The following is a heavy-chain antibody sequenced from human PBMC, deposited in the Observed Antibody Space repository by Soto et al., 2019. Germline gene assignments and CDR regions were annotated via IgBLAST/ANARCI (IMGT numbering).Heavy chain of an antibody. Sequence: QVQLVQSGAEVKKPGASVKVSCKASGYTFTSYDIIWVRQATGQGLEWMGWMNPSTGNTDSAEKFQGRLTMTRNTSISTVYMELSSLRFEDTAVYYFARGRIIVAGGFDPWGQGTLVTVSS. CDR2: MNPSTGNT. CDR3: ARGRIIVAGGFDP. V-gene: IGHV1-8*01. J-gene: IGHJ5*02. CDR1: GYTFTSYD. D-gene: IGHD6-19*01.